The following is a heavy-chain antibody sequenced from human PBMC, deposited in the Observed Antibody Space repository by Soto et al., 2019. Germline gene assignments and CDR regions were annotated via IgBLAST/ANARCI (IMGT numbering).Heavy chain of an antibody. CDR2: MSTYNGNT. D-gene: IGHD3-16*02. Sequence: ASVKVSCKRSGYTFTTYVLSWERQAPGHGLEWIGWMSTYNGNTKYAQNLHGRVTMTTDTTTTTAYMELRRRRTDDTAMYXCAKHSGGRYHCNPGDVFDIWDQGSIVNVPS. J-gene: IGHJ3*02. CDR1: GYTFTTYV. CDR3: AKHSGGRYHCNPGDVFDI. V-gene: IGHV1-18*01.